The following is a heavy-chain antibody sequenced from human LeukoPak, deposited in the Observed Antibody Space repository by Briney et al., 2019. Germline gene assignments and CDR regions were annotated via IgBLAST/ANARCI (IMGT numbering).Heavy chain of an antibody. Sequence: SETLSLTCAVYGGSFSGYYWSWIRQPPGKGLEWIGEINHSGNTNYNPSLKSRVTISVDTSKNQFSLKLSSVTAADTAVYYCARLRTVYTAMVLFDYWGQGTLVTVSS. CDR1: GGSFSGYY. D-gene: IGHD5-18*01. V-gene: IGHV4-34*01. CDR3: ARLRTVYTAMVLFDY. CDR2: INHSGNT. J-gene: IGHJ4*02.